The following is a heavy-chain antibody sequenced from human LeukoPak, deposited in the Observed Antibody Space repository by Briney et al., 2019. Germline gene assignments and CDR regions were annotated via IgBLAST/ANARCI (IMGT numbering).Heavy chain of an antibody. J-gene: IGHJ4*02. Sequence: ASVKVSCKASGYTFTSYYMHWVRQAPGQGLEGMGIINHSGGSTSYAQKFQGRVTMTRDTSTSTVYMELSSLRSEDTAVYYCARDCSGGSCRSGFDYWGQGTLVTVSS. CDR3: ARDCSGGSCRSGFDY. CDR1: GYTFTSYY. V-gene: IGHV1-46*01. D-gene: IGHD2-15*01. CDR2: INHSGGST.